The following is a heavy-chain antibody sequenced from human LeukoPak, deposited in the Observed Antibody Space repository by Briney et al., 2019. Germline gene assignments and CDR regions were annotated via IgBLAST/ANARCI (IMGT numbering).Heavy chain of an antibody. V-gene: IGHV3-9*01. D-gene: IGHD3-10*01. CDR1: GFTFDEYA. CDR2: ITWDSGSI. CDR3: AKVAKYYYGSETYYFFEH. Sequence: SGGSLRLSCVASGFTFDEYAMHGVRQAPGKGVEWVSGITWDSGSIGYADSVKGRFTISRDNAKNSLYLQMNSLRVEDTAVYYCAKVAKYYYGSETYYFFEHWGQGTPVTASS. J-gene: IGHJ4*02.